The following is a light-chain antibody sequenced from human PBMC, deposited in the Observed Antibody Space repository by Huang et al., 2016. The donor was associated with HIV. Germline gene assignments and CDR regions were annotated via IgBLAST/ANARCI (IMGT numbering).Light chain of an antibody. CDR2: GAS. CDR3: QQSYSAPRT. Sequence: DIQMTQFPSSLSASVGDRVTITCRESQNINSYLNWYQKKPGKAPQLVIYGASSLESGVPSRFRGNGSGTEFTRAISSLQPEELATYYCQQSYSAPRTFGQGTNLDLK. J-gene: IGKJ2*01. V-gene: IGKV1-39*01. CDR1: QNINSY.